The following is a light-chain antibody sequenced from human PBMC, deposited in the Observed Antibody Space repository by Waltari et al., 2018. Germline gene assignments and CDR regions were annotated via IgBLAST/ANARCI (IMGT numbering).Light chain of an antibody. CDR1: NIGRKN. Sequence: SYELTQPLSVSVALGQTARMTCGGNNIGRKNVHWYHQKPGQAPVLAIYRDSNRPSGIPERFSGSNSGNTATLTISRAQAGDEADFYCQVWDSNTAVFGGGTKLTVL. V-gene: IGLV3-9*01. CDR3: QVWDSNTAV. J-gene: IGLJ2*01. CDR2: RDS.